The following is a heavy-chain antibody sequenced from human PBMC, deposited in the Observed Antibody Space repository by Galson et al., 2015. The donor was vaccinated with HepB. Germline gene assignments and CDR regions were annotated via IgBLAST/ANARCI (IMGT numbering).Heavy chain of an antibody. CDR2: IYWDDDK. V-gene: IGHV2-5*02. D-gene: IGHD3-10*01. Sequence: PALVKPPQTLTLTCTFSGFSLRTSGVGVGWIRQPPGKALEWLALIYWDDDKRYSPSLKSRLTITKDTSKNQVVLTMTNMDPVDTATYYCAHFLRLWFGEFTNWFDPWGQGTLVTVSS. J-gene: IGHJ5*02. CDR1: GFSLRTSGVG. CDR3: AHFLRLWFGEFTNWFDP.